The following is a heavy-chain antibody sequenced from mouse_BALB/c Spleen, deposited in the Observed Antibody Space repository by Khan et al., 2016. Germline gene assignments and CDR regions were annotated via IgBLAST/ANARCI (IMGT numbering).Heavy chain of an antibody. CDR2: IDPETGGT. CDR3: TRFDYDEGDAMDY. D-gene: IGHD2-4*01. CDR1: GYTFTDYE. V-gene: IGHV1-15*01. Sequence: VELVESGAELVRPGASVTLSCKASGYTFTDYEMHWVKQTPVHGLEWIGAIDPETGGTAYNQKFKGKATLTADKSSSTAYMELRSLTSEDSAVYYCTRFDYDEGDAMDYWGQGTSVTVSS. J-gene: IGHJ4*01.